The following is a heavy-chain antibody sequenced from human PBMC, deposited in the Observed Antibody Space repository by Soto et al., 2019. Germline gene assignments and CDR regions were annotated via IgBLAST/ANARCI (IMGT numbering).Heavy chain of an antibody. V-gene: IGHV1-18*04. D-gene: IGHD5-12*01. J-gene: IGHJ5*02. Sequence: QLQLVQSGAEVERPGASVRVSCKAYGYPFSKYGISWIRQAPGQGLEWMGWIKPDNGYTNYAQKFQGRVTMTTDTSSNTAYMELRSLRSDVTAVYYCATSYDSGFDPWGQGTLVSVSS. CDR3: ATSYDSGFDP. CDR1: GYPFSKYG. CDR2: IKPDNGYT.